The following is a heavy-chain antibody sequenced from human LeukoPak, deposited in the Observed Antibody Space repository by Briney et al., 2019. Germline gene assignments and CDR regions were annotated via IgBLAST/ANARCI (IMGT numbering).Heavy chain of an antibody. D-gene: IGHD3-3*01. Sequence: SETLSLTCAVYGGSFSGYYWSWIRQPPGKGLEWIGEINHSGSTNYNPSLKSRVTISVDTSKNQFSLKLSSVTAADTAVYYCARVDTILDAFDIWGQGTMVTVSS. J-gene: IGHJ3*02. CDR1: GGSFSGYY. V-gene: IGHV4-34*01. CDR2: INHSGST. CDR3: ARVDTILDAFDI.